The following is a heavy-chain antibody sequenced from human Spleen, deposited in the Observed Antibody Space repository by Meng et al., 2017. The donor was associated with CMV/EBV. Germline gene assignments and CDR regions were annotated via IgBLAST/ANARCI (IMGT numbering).Heavy chain of an antibody. CDR2: INVGGGST. D-gene: IGHD3-3*01. CDR3: AKVSLFGVVISLFDY. CDR1: GFTFSSYA. Sequence: GGSLRLACAVSGFTFSSYAMSWVRQAPGKGLEWVSGINVGGGSTYYADSVKGRFTSSRYNSKNALYLQMNSLRAEDTAVYYCAKVSLFGVVISLFDYWGQGTLVTVSS. J-gene: IGHJ4*02. V-gene: IGHV3-23*01.